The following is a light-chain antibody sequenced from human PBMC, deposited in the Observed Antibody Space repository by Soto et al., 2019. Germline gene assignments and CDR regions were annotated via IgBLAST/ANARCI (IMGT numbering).Light chain of an antibody. CDR2: EDS. J-gene: IGLJ1*01. CDR3: QAWDSSTAGGYV. V-gene: IGLV3-1*01. CDR1: KLGDKY. Sequence: SYELTQPPSVSVSPGQTASITCSGDKLGDKYACWYQQKPDQSPVLIIYEDSKRPSGIPERFSGSNSGNTATLTISGTQAMDEADYYCQAWDSSTAGGYVFGTGTKVTVL.